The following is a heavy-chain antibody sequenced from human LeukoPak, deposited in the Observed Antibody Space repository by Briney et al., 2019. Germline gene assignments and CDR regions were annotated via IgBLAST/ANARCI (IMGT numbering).Heavy chain of an antibody. Sequence: GGSLRLSCAASGFTFSSYWMHWVRQAPGKGLVWVSHVNSDGRSTNYADSVKGRFTISRDNAKNTLYLHMNSLTAEDTAVYYCARGYDFWRKDIWGQGTMVTVSS. J-gene: IGHJ3*02. CDR1: GFTFSSYW. CDR2: VNSDGRST. CDR3: ARGYDFWRKDI. V-gene: IGHV3-74*01. D-gene: IGHD3-3*01.